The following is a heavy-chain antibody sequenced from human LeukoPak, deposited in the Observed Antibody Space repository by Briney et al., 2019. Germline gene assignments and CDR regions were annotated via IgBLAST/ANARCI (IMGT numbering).Heavy chain of an antibody. J-gene: IGHJ3*02. Sequence: SETLSLTCAVYGGSFSGYYWSWIRQPPGKGLEWIGEINHSGSTNYNPSLKSRVTISVDTSKNQFSLKLSSVTAADTAVYYCARADRDGYNSDAFDIWGQGTMVTVSS. CDR2: INHSGST. V-gene: IGHV4-34*01. D-gene: IGHD5-24*01. CDR1: GGSFSGYY. CDR3: ARADRDGYNSDAFDI.